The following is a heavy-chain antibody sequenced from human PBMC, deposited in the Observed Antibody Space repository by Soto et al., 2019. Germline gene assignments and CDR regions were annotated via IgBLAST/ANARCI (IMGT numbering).Heavy chain of an antibody. J-gene: IGHJ3*01. D-gene: IGHD5-12*01. CDR1: GFIFSDHY. Sequence: EVQLVESGGGLVQPGGSLRLSCAASGFIFSDHYMDWVRQAPGKGLEWVGRSRNKPNAYSTEYAASVKGRFTISRDDSKNSLYLQMNSLKAEDTAVYYCARRYSAWGDAFDVWGQGTMVTVSS. CDR3: ARRYSAWGDAFDV. CDR2: SRNKPNAYST. V-gene: IGHV3-72*01.